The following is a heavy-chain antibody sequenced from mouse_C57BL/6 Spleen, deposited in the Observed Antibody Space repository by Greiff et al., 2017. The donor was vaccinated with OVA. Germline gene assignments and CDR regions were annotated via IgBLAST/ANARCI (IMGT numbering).Heavy chain of an antibody. CDR2: ISYDGSN. V-gene: IGHV3-6*01. Sequence: ESGPGLVKPSQSLSLTCSVTGYSITSGYSWNWIRQFPGNKLEWMGYISYDGSNNYNPSLKNRISITRDTSKNQFFLKLNSVTTEDTATYYCARGDDYDLWYFDVWGTGTTVTVSS. J-gene: IGHJ1*03. D-gene: IGHD2-4*01. CDR1: GYSITSGYS. CDR3: ARGDDYDLWYFDV.